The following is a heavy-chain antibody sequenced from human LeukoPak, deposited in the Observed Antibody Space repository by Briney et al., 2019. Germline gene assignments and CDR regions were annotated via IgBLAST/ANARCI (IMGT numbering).Heavy chain of an antibody. CDR1: GFTFNAYS. CDR3: MRGATDTTRWFDP. D-gene: IGHD1-7*01. J-gene: IGHJ5*02. Sequence: GGSLRLSCAAPGFTFNAYSMGWVRQAPGKGLEWVSIISRASESIFYADSVKGRFTISRDNAKNSLYLQMNGLRAEDTAAYYCMRGATDTTRWFDPWGQGTLVTVSS. V-gene: IGHV3-21*01. CDR2: ISRASESI.